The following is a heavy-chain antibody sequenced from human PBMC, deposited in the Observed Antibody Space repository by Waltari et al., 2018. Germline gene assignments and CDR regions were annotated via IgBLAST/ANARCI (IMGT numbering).Heavy chain of an antibody. V-gene: IGHV4-4*02. D-gene: IGHD5-12*01. CDR1: GGSISSYNW. J-gene: IGHJ5*02. CDR2: IFHTEAT. CDR3: ARGFGSATTSRFDP. Sequence: QVQLQESGPGLVKPSQTLSLTCTVSGGSISSYNWWGWVRQPPGKGLEWIAEIFHTEATDYNPSLKSRVTISVDTSKNQFSLEVRSVTAADTAVYYCARGFGSATTSRFDPWGQGIVVTVSS.